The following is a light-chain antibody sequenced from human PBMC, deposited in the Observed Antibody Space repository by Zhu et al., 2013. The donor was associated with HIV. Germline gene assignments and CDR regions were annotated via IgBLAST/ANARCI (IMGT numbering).Light chain of an antibody. CDR2: GAS. CDR1: QGVSSN. V-gene: IGKV3-15*01. J-gene: IGKJ2*02. CDR3: HHYDTSGPWT. Sequence: EIVMTQSPATLSVSPGERATLSCRASQGVSSNLAWYQQKPGQSPRLLIYGASTRATGIPDRFSGGGSGTDFTLTITRLEPEDVAVYYCHHYDTSGPWTFGQGTKLEIK.